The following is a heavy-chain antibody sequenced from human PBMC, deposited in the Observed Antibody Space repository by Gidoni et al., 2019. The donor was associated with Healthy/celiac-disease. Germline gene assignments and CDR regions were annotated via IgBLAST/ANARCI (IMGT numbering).Heavy chain of an antibody. D-gene: IGHD1-26*01. CDR1: GFTFSSYG. CDR3: AKVLVGIGDSGVLDY. J-gene: IGHJ4*02. Sequence: QVQLVESGGGVVQPGRSLRLSCAASGFTFSSYGMHWVRQAPGKGLGWVAVISYDGSNKYYADSVKGRFTISRDNSKNTLYLQMNSLRAEDTAVYYCAKVLVGIGDSGVLDYWGQGTLVTVSS. CDR2: ISYDGSNK. V-gene: IGHV3-30*18.